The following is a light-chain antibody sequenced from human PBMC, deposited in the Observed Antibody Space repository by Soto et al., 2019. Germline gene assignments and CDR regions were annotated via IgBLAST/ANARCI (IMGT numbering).Light chain of an antibody. CDR2: SAF. V-gene: IGKV1-39*01. CDR3: QLSYSTPYS. CDR1: QNITNY. J-gene: IGKJ2*03. Sequence: DIPVTQSPSSLSASVGDRVTIACRASQNITNYFNWYQQKPGEAPKLLIYSAFTLQHGVPSRFSGSGSGTHFTLSISSMPPEDFAVYHCQLSYSTPYSFRRGTNL.